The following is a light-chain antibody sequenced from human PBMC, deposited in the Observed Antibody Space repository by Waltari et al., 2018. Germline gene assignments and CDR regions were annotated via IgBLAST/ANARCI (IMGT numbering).Light chain of an antibody. V-gene: IGLV2-8*01. J-gene: IGLJ3*02. CDR2: EVN. CDR3: SSYAGSNHLV. Sequence: QSALTQPPSASGSPGQSVTISCTGTSSDVGCYNYVSWYQHHPGKAPKLMVYEVNKRPSGVPDRFSGSKSGNTASLTVSGLQAEDESDYYCSSYAGSNHLVFGGGTKLTVL. CDR1: SSDVGCYNY.